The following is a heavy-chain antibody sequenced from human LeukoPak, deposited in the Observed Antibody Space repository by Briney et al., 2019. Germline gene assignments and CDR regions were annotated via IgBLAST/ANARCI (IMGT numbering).Heavy chain of an antibody. CDR2: INDSGSV. J-gene: IGHJ4*02. D-gene: IGHD2-15*01. CDR3: ARRLVDSGASQVSDD. Sequence: PSETLSLTCAVYGGSFSGYYWSWLRQPPGKGLEWIGEINDSGSVNCNPSLKNRVTLSVDTSKNQFSLRLSSVAAADTAVYYCARRLVDSGASQVSDDWGQGTLVTVSS. V-gene: IGHV4-34*01. CDR1: GGSFSGYY.